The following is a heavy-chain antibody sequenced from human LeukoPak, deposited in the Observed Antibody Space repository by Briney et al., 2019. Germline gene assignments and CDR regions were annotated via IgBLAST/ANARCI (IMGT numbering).Heavy chain of an antibody. D-gene: IGHD6-19*01. CDR1: GYTFTSYY. J-gene: IGHJ3*02. CDR2: IDPSGGST. CDR3: ARDPGAGIAVPRRKPGAFDI. V-gene: IGHV1-46*01. Sequence: ASVKVSCKASGYTFTSYYMHWVRQAPGQGLEWMGIIDPSGGSTSYAQKFQGRVTMTRDMSTSTVYMELSSLRSEDTAVYYCARDPGAGIAVPRRKPGAFDIWGQGTMVTVSS.